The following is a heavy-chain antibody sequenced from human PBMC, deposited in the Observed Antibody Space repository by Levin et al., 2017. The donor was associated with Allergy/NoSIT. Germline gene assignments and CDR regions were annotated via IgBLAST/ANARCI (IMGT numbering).Heavy chain of an antibody. CDR1: GFTFSSYA. J-gene: IGHJ4*02. Sequence: GGSLRLSCAASGFTFSSYAMSWVRQAPGKGLEWVSFISGSGGSTSYADSVKGRFTISRDNSKNTLYLQMNSLRAEDTAVYYCASGLRITMIVVVRQLNYWGQGTLVTVSS. D-gene: IGHD3-22*01. CDR3: ASGLRITMIVVVRQLNY. CDR2: ISGSGGST. V-gene: IGHV3-23*01.